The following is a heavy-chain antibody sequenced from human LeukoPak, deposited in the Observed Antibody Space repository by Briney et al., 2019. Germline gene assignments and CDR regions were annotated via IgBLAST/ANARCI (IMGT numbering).Heavy chain of an antibody. CDR2: FDPEDGET. CDR3: AEGRSSWNNWFDP. Sequence: ASVKVSCKVSGYTLTELSMHWVRQAPGKGLGWMGGFDPEDGETIYAQKFQGRVTMTEDTSTDTAYMELSSLTSEDTAVYYCAEGRSSWNNWFDPWGQGTLVTVSS. CDR1: GYTLTELS. D-gene: IGHD6-13*01. V-gene: IGHV1-24*01. J-gene: IGHJ5*02.